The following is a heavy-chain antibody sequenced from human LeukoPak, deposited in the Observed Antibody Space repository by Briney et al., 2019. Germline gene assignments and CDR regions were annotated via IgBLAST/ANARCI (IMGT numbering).Heavy chain of an antibody. J-gene: IGHJ4*02. CDR3: ARGGLRGYSYGQRFDY. Sequence: PSETLSLTCNVSGDSISTYYWSWIRQPPGKGLDWIGHIYYSGSTDYNPSLMSRVTISVDMSKNQFSLRLSSVTAADTAVYYCARGGLRGYSYGQRFDYWGQGILVTVSS. D-gene: IGHD5-18*01. CDR1: GDSISTYY. CDR2: IYYSGST. V-gene: IGHV4-59*12.